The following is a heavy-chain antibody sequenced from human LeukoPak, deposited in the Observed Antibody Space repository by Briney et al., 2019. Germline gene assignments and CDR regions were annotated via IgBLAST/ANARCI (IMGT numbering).Heavy chain of an antibody. D-gene: IGHD5-18*01. Sequence: GGSLRLSCAASGFTFSNAWMSWVRQAPGKGLEWVAFIRYDGNNKFYADSVKGRFTISRDNSKNTLYLQMNSLRAEDTAVYYCSRAGGGYSYGYYMDVWGKGTTVSIS. CDR1: GFTFSNAW. V-gene: IGHV3-30*02. J-gene: IGHJ6*03. CDR2: IRYDGNNK. CDR3: SRAGGGYSYGYYMDV.